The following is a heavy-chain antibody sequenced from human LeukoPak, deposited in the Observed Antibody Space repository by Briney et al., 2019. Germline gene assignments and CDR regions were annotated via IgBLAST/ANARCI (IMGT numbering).Heavy chain of an antibody. CDR2: MNPNSGNT. J-gene: IGHJ3*02. Sequence: ASVKVSCKASGYTFTCYDINWVRQATGQGLEWMGWMNPNSGNTGYAQKFQGRVTMTRNTSISTAYMELSSLRSEDTAVYYCAREFGYCSGGSCYSGKSAFDIWGQGTMVTVSS. CDR1: GYTFTCYD. D-gene: IGHD2-15*01. V-gene: IGHV1-8*01. CDR3: AREFGYCSGGSCYSGKSAFDI.